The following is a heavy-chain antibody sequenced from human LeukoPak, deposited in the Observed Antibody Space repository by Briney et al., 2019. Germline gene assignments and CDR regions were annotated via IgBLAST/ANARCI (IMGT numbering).Heavy chain of an antibody. V-gene: IGHV4-4*07. CDR1: GYSISSGDY. CDR2: IYTSGST. Sequence: SETLSLTCTVSGYSISSGDYWGWIRQPAGKGLEWIGRIYTSGSTNYNPSLKSRVTMSVDTSKNQFSLKLSSVTAADTAVYYCARDQGYGSGSYGFGIDCWGQGTLVTVSS. CDR3: ARDQGYGSGSYGFGIDC. J-gene: IGHJ4*02. D-gene: IGHD3-10*01.